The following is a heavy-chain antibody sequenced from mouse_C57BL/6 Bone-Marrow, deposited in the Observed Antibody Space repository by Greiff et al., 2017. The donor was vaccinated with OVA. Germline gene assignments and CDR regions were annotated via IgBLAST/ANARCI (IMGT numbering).Heavy chain of an antibody. CDR1: GYSFTGYY. J-gene: IGHJ2*01. V-gene: IGHV1-42*01. Sequence: SGPELVKPGASVKISCKASGYSFTGYYMNWVKQSPEKSLEWIGEINPSTGGTTYNQKFKAKATLTVDKSSSTAYMQLKSLTSEDSAVYYCARVVDYFDYWGQGTTLTVSS. CDR2: INPSTGGT. CDR3: ARVVDYFDY.